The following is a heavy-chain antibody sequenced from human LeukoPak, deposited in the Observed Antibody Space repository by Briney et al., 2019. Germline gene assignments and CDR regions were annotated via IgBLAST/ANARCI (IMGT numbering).Heavy chain of an antibody. CDR3: AREMGVVTAHGIDV. D-gene: IGHD4-23*01. CDR1: GGSISSISSNNYH. CDR2: IYYSGST. V-gene: IGHV4-39*02. Sequence: SETLSLTCIVSGGSISSISSNNYHWGWIRQPPGKGLEWIGSIYYSGSTYYNPSLKSRVTISEDTSKNQFSLKLSSVTAADTALYYCAREMGVVTAHGIDVWGQGTTVTVSS. J-gene: IGHJ6*02.